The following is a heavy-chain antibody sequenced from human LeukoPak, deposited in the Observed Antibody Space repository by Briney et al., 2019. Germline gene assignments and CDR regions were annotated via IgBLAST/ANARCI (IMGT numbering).Heavy chain of an antibody. D-gene: IGHD3-22*01. V-gene: IGHV4-59*01. CDR2: IYYSGST. CDR3: AGRDYYDSSGYHDAFDI. Sequence: PSETLSLTCTVSGGSISSYYWSWIRQPPGKGLEWLGYIYYSGSTNYNPSLKSRVTISVDTSKNQFSLKLSSVTAADTAVYYCAGRDYYDSSGYHDAFDIWGQGTMGTVSA. J-gene: IGHJ3*02. CDR1: GGSISSYY.